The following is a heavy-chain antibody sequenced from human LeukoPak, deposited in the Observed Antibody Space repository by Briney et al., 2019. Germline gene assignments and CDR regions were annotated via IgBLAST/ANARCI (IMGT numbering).Heavy chain of an antibody. J-gene: IGHJ4*02. V-gene: IGHV3-23*01. CDR3: AKSHPPKVGATVLDDY. D-gene: IGHD1-26*01. CDR1: GFTFSSYA. Sequence: GGSLRLSCAASGFTFSSYAMSWVRQAPGKGLEWVSAISGSGGSTYYADSVKGRFTISRDNSKNTLYLQMNSLRAEDTAVCYCAKSHPPKVGATVLDDYWGQGTLVTVSS. CDR2: ISGSGGST.